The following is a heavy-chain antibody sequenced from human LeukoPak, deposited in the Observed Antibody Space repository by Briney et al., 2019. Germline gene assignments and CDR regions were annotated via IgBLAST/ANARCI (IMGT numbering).Heavy chain of an antibody. J-gene: IGHJ4*02. CDR1: GFTFTSYG. CDR3: AREAAAGNYLDY. CDR2: IDTSGSYI. V-gene: IGHV3-21*01. Sequence: GESLKISCTASGFTFTSYGMNWVRQAPGKGLEWVSFIDTSGSYIYYGDSLKGRVTISRDNAKNSLYLQMNSLRAEDTAVYYCAREAAAGNYLDYWGQGTLVTVSS. D-gene: IGHD6-13*01.